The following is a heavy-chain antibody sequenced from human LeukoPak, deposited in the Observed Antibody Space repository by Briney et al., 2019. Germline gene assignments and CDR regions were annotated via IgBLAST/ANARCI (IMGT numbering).Heavy chain of an antibody. D-gene: IGHD1-26*01. CDR3: TRLPVGTNAFDI. Sequence: PGGSLRLSCTTSGFNFGDSAMTCVRQAPGKGLEWVGLIRSKTYGGTSEYSASVKGRFIIARDDSKSIAYLQLNSLKTEDTAVYYCTRLPVGTNAFDISGQGTMVTVSS. CDR2: IRSKTYGGTS. J-gene: IGHJ3*02. V-gene: IGHV3-49*04. CDR1: GFNFGDSA.